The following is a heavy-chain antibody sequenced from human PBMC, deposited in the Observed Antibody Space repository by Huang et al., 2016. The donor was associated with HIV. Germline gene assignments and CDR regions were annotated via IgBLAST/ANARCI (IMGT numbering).Heavy chain of an antibody. CDR3: ARQWTILEWLLGLDV. CDR2: VNDSGAT. CDR1: GGSFTGNY. D-gene: IGHD3-3*01. Sequence: QMQLQQRGAGLLKPSETLSLTCGVSGGSFTGNYLTWIRQAPGKGLEWIGEVNDSGATNYNPSLKGRVTISLDKSNRELSLNLRSVTAADTADYYCARQWTILEWLLGLDVWGQGTTVIVSS. J-gene: IGHJ6*02. V-gene: IGHV4-34*02.